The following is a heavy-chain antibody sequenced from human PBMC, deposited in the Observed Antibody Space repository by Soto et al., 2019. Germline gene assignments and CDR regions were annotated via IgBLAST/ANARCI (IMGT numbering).Heavy chain of an antibody. CDR1: GYTFTSYD. Sequence: QVRLVQSGAEVKKPGASVKVSCKASGYTFTSYDINWVRQATGQGLEWMGWMNPNSGNTGYAQKFQGRVTMTRNTSISTAYMELSSLRSEDTAVYYCARGAEFKWELLQANWGQGTLVTVSS. V-gene: IGHV1-8*01. CDR2: MNPNSGNT. J-gene: IGHJ4*02. D-gene: IGHD1-26*01. CDR3: ARGAEFKWELLQAN.